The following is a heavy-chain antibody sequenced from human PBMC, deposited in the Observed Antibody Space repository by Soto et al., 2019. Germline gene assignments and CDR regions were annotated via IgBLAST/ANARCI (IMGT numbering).Heavy chain of an antibody. J-gene: IGHJ3*02. Sequence: QVQLQESGPGLVXXSQTLSLTCTVSGGSISSGGYSWTWIRQHPGKGLEWIGYIYYSGSTYYKPSLKSRITISVDTSKNQLSLKLSSVTAADTAVYXXAGXXXXHXGAFDIWGQGTTVTVSS. CDR3: AGXXXXHXGAFDI. CDR1: GGSISSGGYS. V-gene: IGHV4-31*03. CDR2: IYYSGST.